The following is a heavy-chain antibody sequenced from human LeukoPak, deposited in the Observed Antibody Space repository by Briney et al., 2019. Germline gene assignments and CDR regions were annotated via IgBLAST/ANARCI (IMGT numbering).Heavy chain of an antibody. Sequence: GGSLRLSCAASGFTFSSYEMNWVRQAPGKGLEWVSYISSSGSTIYYADSVKGRFTISRDNAKNSLYLQMNSLRAEDTAVYYCAGARDLKDYYGSGSYSPNDYWGQGTLVTVSS. CDR3: AGARDLKDYYGSGSYSPNDY. J-gene: IGHJ4*02. V-gene: IGHV3-48*03. CDR1: GFTFSSYE. CDR2: ISSSGSTI. D-gene: IGHD3-10*01.